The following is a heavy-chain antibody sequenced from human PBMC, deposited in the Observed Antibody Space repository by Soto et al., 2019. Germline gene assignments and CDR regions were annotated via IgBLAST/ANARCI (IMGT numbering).Heavy chain of an antibody. CDR2: IYWDDDK. CDR3: SHSGDSGSCFNRFDP. Sequence: QITLKESGPTLVKPTQTLTLTCTLSGFSLSTSGVGVGWIRQPPGKALEWLALIYWDDDKRYSPSLSSRLTTPQHPSKNQVVLTITNMDPGNTATYYISHSGDSGSCFNRFDPWGPGTLVTLSS. J-gene: IGHJ5*01. CDR1: GFSLSTSGVG. V-gene: IGHV2-5*02. D-gene: IGHD3-10*01.